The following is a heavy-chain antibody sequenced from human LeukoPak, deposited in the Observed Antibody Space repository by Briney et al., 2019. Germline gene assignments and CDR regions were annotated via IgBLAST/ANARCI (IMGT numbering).Heavy chain of an antibody. J-gene: IGHJ4*02. CDR2: IHYSGNT. CDR1: GGSSRSGDYF. V-gene: IGHV4-30-4*01. Sequence: SETLSLTCADPGGSSRSGDYFWSWIRQPPGKGLEWIGHIHYSGNTYYNPSLKSRVSISVDTSKNQFSLKLSSVTAADTAVYYCARENNDYGGKKAFDYWGQGTLVTVSS. D-gene: IGHD4-23*01. CDR3: ARENNDYGGKKAFDY.